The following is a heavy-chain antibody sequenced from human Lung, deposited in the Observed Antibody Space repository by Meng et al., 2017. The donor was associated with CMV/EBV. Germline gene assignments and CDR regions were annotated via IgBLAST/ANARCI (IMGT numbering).Heavy chain of an antibody. D-gene: IGHD3-16*01. J-gene: IGHJ5*02. CDR3: ARGRAQIGGFDP. CDR1: GGSTNSYY. V-gene: IGHV4-59*01. Sequence: SETXSLTCTVSGGSTNSYYWTGIRQAPGKGLEWIGYVFYTGTTKYNPSLKSRVTMSLDTSKSHFSLKLTSVTAADTAIYYCARGRAQIGGFDPWGQGTLVTVSS. CDR2: VFYTGTT.